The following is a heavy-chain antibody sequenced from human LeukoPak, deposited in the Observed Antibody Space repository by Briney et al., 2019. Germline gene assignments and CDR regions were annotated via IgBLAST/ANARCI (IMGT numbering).Heavy chain of an antibody. V-gene: IGHV3-15*01. CDR3: TTDRSSRVAVVGIIDY. J-gene: IGHJ4*02. Sequence: GGSLKLSCAASGFTLSSYTMNWVRQAPGKGLEWVGRIKSITDGGTTDYAAPVKGRFTISRDDSKNTLYLQMNSLKTEDTAVYYCTTDRSSRVAVVGIIDYWGQGTLVTVSS. CDR2: IKSITDGGTT. CDR1: GFTLSSYT. D-gene: IGHD6-19*01.